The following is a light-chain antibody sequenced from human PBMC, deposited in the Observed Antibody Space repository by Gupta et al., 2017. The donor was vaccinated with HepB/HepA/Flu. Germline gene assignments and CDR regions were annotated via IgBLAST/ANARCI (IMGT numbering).Light chain of an antibody. CDR3: QQSDSTPNT. J-gene: IGKJ3*01. CDR1: RSISNF. V-gene: IGKV1-39*01. CDR2: SAS. Sequence: DIQMTQSPSSLSASIGDRVTITCRASRSISNFLNWYLQKPGEAPRLLIFSASTLQGGVPSRFSGDGSGTEFTLTISSLQPEDPATYYCQQSDSTPNTFGHGTKVDLK.